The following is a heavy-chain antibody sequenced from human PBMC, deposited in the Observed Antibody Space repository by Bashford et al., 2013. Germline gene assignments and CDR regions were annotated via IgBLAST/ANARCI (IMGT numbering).Heavy chain of an antibody. J-gene: IGHJ3*02. CDR1: GFIFASSS. CDR3: ARDLLHSGSTPKAFDI. Sequence: SVKVSCKTSGFIFASSSVQWVRQARGQRLEWIGWIVVGSGHTDYAQRFQERVTITRDMSTNTAYMELRSLSSEDSAVYYCARDLLHSGSTPKAFDIWGLGTMVTVSS. V-gene: IGHV1-58*01. CDR2: IVVGSGHT. D-gene: IGHD1-26*01.